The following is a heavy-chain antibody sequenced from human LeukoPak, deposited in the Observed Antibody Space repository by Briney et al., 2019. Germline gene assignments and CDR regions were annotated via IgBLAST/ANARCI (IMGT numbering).Heavy chain of an antibody. CDR2: INQDGSEE. CDR1: GFTFSNYW. CDR3: VRDGGVSGYDLLDY. D-gene: IGHD5-12*01. J-gene: IGHJ4*02. Sequence: QPGGSLRLSCAASGFTFSNYWMSWVRQAPGKGLEWVAHINQDGSEEHYMDSVKARFIISRDNAKNSLSPQMDSLRAEDTAVYYCVRDGGVSGYDLLDYWGQGTLVTVSS. V-gene: IGHV3-7*01.